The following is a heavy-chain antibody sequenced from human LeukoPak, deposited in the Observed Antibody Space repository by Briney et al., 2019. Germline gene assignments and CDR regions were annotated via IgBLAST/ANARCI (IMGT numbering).Heavy chain of an antibody. D-gene: IGHD4-17*01. CDR2: IIPIFGTA. J-gene: IGHJ6*03. CDR1: GYTFTNYA. Sequence: ASVKVSCKASGYTFTNYAISWVRQAPGQGLEWMGGIIPIFGTANYAQKFQGRVTITADESTSTAYMELSSLRSEDTAVYYCARSLYGDYVDTYYYYYMDVWGKGTTVTISS. V-gene: IGHV1-69*13. CDR3: ARSLYGDYVDTYYYYYMDV.